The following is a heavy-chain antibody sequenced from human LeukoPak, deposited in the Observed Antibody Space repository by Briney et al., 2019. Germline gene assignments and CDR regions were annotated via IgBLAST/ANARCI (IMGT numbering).Heavy chain of an antibody. CDR2: IYLGDSDT. Sequence: GESLKISCKGSGYSFTNYWIGWVRQMPGKGLEWMGIIYLGDSDTRYSPSFQGQVTISADKSISTAYLQWGSLKASDTAMYYCARHWRYNIGWDDSGGQWGQGTLVTVSS. CDR3: ARHWRYNIGWDDSGGQ. CDR1: GYSFTNYW. J-gene: IGHJ4*02. D-gene: IGHD6-19*01. V-gene: IGHV5-51*01.